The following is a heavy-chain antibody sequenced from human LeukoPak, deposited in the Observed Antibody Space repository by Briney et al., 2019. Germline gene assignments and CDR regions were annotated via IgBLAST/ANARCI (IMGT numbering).Heavy chain of an antibody. V-gene: IGHV3-21*06. CDR2: ISSRSSFK. CDR1: GFTLCSHR. CDR3: AKDGGFWSDYSYFDY. J-gene: IGHJ4*02. Sequence: GGSLRLSCAASGFTLCSHRMDWVRQAPGKGLEWVSSISSRSSFKDYADSVKGRFTISRDNAKNLLYLQMNSLRAEDTAVYFCAKDGGFWSDYSYFDYWGQGTQVTVSS. D-gene: IGHD3-3*01.